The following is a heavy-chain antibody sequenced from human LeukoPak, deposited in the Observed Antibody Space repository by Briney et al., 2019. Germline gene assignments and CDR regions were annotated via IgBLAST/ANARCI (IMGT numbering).Heavy chain of an antibody. CDR3: AKDATYYYDSSGQCYFDY. CDR1: GFTFSSYA. V-gene: IGHV3-23*01. J-gene: IGHJ4*02. Sequence: GGSLRLSCAASGFTFSSYAMSWVRQAPGKGLEWVSAISGSGGSTYYADSVKGRFTISRDNSKNTLYLQVNSLRAEDTAVYYCAKDATYYYDSSGQCYFDYWGQGTLVTVSS. D-gene: IGHD3-22*01. CDR2: ISGSGGST.